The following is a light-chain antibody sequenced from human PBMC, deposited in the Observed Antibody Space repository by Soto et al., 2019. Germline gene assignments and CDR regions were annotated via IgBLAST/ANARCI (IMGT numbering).Light chain of an antibody. CDR2: GVS. V-gene: IGKV3-20*01. Sequence: EIVLTQSPGTLSLSPGERATLSCRASQSVTSRFLAWYQQKPAQPPRLLIYGVSSRAAGIPDRFSGSGSGTDFTLNITRLEPEDFAVYYCQQYDTSRTFGQGTNVE. CDR1: QSVTSRF. J-gene: IGKJ1*01. CDR3: QQYDTSRT.